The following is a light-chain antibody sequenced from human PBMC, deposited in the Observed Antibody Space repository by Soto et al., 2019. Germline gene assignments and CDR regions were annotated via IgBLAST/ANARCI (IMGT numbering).Light chain of an antibody. CDR2: EVS. CDR1: TSDVGGYNY. CDR3: SSYTSSTTLYV. Sequence: QSALTQPASVSGSPGQSITISCTRTTSDVGGYNYVSWYQQHPGKAPKLMIYEVSNRPSGVSNRFSGSKSGNTASLTISGRQAEDEADYYCSSYTSSTTLYVFGTGTKLTVL. V-gene: IGLV2-14*01. J-gene: IGLJ1*01.